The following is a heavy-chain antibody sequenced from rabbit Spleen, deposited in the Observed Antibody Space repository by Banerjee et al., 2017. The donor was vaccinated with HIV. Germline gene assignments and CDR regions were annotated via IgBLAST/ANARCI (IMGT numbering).Heavy chain of an antibody. CDR1: GFDFSRGYD. D-gene: IGHD4-2*01. Sequence: QQQLVESGGGLVKPGASLTLTCKASGFDFSRGYDMCWVRQAPGKGLEWIGCIDPFFGTTYYANWVNGRFTISSHNAQNTLYLQLNSLTVADTATYFCARDAAGREDFNLWGQGTLVTVS. V-gene: IGHV1S43*01. CDR3: ARDAAGREDFNL. J-gene: IGHJ4*01. CDR2: IDPFFGTT.